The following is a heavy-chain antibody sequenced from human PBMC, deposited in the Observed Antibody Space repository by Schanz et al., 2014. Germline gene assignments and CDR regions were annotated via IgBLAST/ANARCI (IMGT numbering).Heavy chain of an antibody. CDR1: GFTFSSYA. Sequence: EVQLLESGGGLVQPGGSLRLSCAASGFTFSSYAMSWVRQAPGKGLEWVSAISGSGGSTYYADSVKGRFTVSRDNSKNTLYLQLNSLRAEDTAVYYCARDFHGYGPHLDYWGQGSLVTVSP. CDR2: ISGSGGST. D-gene: IGHD5-12*01. J-gene: IGHJ4*02. V-gene: IGHV3-23*01. CDR3: ARDFHGYGPHLDY.